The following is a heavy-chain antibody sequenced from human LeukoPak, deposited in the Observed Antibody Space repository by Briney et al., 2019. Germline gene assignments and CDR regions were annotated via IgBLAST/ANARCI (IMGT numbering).Heavy chain of an antibody. V-gene: IGHV1-69*13. CDR1: GGTFSSYA. Sequence: SVKVSCKASGGTFSSYAISWVRQAPGQGLEWMGGIIPIFGTANYAQKFQGRVTITADESTSTAYMELSSLRSEDTAVYYCARQLRWDQYYFDYWGQGTLVTVSS. CDR3: ARQLRWDQYYFDY. J-gene: IGHJ4*02. CDR2: IIPIFGTA. D-gene: IGHD4-23*01.